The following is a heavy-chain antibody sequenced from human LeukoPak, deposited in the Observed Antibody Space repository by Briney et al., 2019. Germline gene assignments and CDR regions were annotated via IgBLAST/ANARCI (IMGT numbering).Heavy chain of an antibody. CDR1: GGSISSSNW. V-gene: IGHV4-4*02. CDR2: IHRSGST. Sequence: SETLSLTCAVSGGSISSSNWWSWVRQPPGKGLEWIGEIHRSGSTNYNPSLKSRVTISVDKSKNQFSLKLSSVTAADTAVYYCARVPSSGWLDYWGQGTLVTVSS. D-gene: IGHD6-19*01. J-gene: IGHJ4*02. CDR3: ARVPSSGWLDY.